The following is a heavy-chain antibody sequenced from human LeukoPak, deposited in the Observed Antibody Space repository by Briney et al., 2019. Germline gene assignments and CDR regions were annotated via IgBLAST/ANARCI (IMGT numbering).Heavy chain of an antibody. CDR1: GGSINSGDNY. V-gene: IGHV4-30-4*01. J-gene: IGHJ4*02. CDR2: IYYRGTT. D-gene: IGHD3-10*01. CDR3: ARIEGNSGYGWSHFDY. Sequence: PSETLSLTCTVSGGSINSGDNYWSWIRQPPGKGLEWIGFIYYRGTTYYNPSLKSRVSISIDTSRNQFSLKLYSVTAADTAVYYCARIEGNSGYGWSHFDYWGQGRLVTVSS.